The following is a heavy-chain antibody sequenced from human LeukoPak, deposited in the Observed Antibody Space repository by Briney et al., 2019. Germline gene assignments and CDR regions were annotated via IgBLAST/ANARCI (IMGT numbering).Heavy chain of an antibody. Sequence: PGGSLRLSCAASGYTFSSYAMSWVRQAPGKGLEWVSAISGSGGSTYYADSVKGRFTISRDNSKNPLYLQMNSLRAEDTAVYYCAKVYYYGSGSYYNDAFDIWGQGTMVTVSS. CDR1: GYTFSSYA. CDR2: ISGSGGST. CDR3: AKVYYYGSGSYYNDAFDI. J-gene: IGHJ3*02. D-gene: IGHD3-10*01. V-gene: IGHV3-23*01.